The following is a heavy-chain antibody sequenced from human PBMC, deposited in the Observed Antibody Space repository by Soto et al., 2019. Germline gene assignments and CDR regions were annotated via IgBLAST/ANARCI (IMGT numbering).Heavy chain of an antibody. CDR3: ARGYGSGTRPYFDY. D-gene: IGHD3-10*01. V-gene: IGHV4-31*03. J-gene: IGHJ4*02. Sequence: QVQLQESGPGLVKPSQTLSPTCTVSGGSISSGSYYWNWIRQHPGKGLECIGYIYYSGSTYYTPSLKSRVTISVDTSKNQFSLKLNSVTAADTAVYYCARGYGSGTRPYFDYWGQGTLVTVSS. CDR2: IYYSGST. CDR1: GGSISSGSYY.